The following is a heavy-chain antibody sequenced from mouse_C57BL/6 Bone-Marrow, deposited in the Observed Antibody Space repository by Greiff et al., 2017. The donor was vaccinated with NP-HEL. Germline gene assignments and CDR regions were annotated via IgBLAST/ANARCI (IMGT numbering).Heavy chain of an antibody. Sequence: EVKLQESGPGLVKPSQSLSLTCSVTGYSITSGYYWNWIRQFPGNKLEWMGYISYDGSNNYNPSLKNRISITRDTSKNQFFLKLNSVTTEDTATYYCARLRGAWFAYWGQGTLVTVSA. CDR3: ARLRGAWFAY. V-gene: IGHV3-6*01. CDR1: GYSITSGYY. CDR2: ISYDGSN. J-gene: IGHJ3*01.